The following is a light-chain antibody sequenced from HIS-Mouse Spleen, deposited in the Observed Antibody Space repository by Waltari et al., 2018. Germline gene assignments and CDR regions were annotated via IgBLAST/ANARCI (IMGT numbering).Light chain of an antibody. CDR1: SSDVGSYNL. Sequence: QSALTQPASVSGSPGQSITISCTGTSSDVGSYNLVSWYQQHPGKAPKLMIYEGSKRPVGVSNRFSGSKAANTASLTISGLQDEDEADYYCCSYAGSSTYVVFGGGTKLTVL. J-gene: IGLJ2*01. V-gene: IGLV2-23*01. CDR3: CSYAGSSTYVV. CDR2: EGS.